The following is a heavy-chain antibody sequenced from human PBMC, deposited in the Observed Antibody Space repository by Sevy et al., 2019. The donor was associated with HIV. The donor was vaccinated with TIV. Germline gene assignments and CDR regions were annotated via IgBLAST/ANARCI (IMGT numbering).Heavy chain of an antibody. CDR1: GFTFDDYG. Sequence: GGSLRLSCAASGFTFDDYGMSWVRQVPGKGLEWISRINWNGGSTGYADSVKGRFTISRDNAKNSLYLQMNSLRAEDTALYYCARGGIFSSYYDFWSGSSPESRMDVWGQGTTVTVSS. CDR2: INWNGGST. CDR3: ARGGIFSSYYDFWSGSSPESRMDV. D-gene: IGHD3-3*01. J-gene: IGHJ6*02. V-gene: IGHV3-20*04.